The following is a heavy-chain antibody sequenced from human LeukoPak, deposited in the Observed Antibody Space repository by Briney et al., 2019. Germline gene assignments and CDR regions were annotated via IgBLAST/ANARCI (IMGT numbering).Heavy chain of an antibody. CDR1: GGSISSYY. CDR2: IYYSGST. D-gene: IGHD1-1*01. CDR3: ARGGNYYYYYGMDV. Sequence: SETLSLTRTVSGGSISSYYWSWIRQPPGKGLEWIGYIYYSGSTNYNPSLKSRVTISVDTSKNQFSLKLSSVTAADTAVYYCARGGNYYYYYGMDVWGQGTTVTVSS. V-gene: IGHV4-59*08. J-gene: IGHJ6*02.